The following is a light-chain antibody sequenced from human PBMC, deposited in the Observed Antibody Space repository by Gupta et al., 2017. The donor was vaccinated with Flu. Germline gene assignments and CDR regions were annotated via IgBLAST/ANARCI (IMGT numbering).Light chain of an antibody. CDR3: QQSYSSPLP. Sequence: DIQMNQSPSSMSASVGDGVTITCRASQNVKRYLNWYQQKSGRAPELLIFAASTLQSGVPTRFSGGGSGTDFTLTIRSLQPEDSATYYCQQSYSSPLPFGGGTKVEIK. CDR2: AAS. CDR1: QNVKRY. J-gene: IGKJ4*01. V-gene: IGKV1-39*01.